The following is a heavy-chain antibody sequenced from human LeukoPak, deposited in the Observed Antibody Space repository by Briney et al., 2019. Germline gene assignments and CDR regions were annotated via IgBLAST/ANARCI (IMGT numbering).Heavy chain of an antibody. D-gene: IGHD2-15*01. V-gene: IGHV3-23*01. J-gene: IGHJ6*02. CDR2: ISGSGGST. CDR3: AGGSSATYYYYYGMDV. Sequence: GGSLRLPCAASGFTFSSYAMSWVRQAPGKGLEWVSAISGSGGSTYYADSVKGRFTISRDNSKNTLYLQMNSLRAEDTAVYYCAGGSSATYYYYYGMDVWGQGTTVTVSS. CDR1: GFTFSSYA.